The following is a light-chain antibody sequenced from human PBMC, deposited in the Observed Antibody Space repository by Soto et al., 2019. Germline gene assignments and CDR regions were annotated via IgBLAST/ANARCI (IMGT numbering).Light chain of an antibody. CDR3: SSYTGSSTYVV. V-gene: IGLV2-14*01. Sequence: QSVLTQPASVSGSPGQSITISCTGTSSDVGGYNYVSWYQQHPGKAPELMIYDVNNRPSGVSNRFSGSKSGNTASLTISGPQAEDEADYYCSSYTGSSTYVVFGGGTKLTVL. CDR2: DVN. CDR1: SSDVGGYNY. J-gene: IGLJ2*01.